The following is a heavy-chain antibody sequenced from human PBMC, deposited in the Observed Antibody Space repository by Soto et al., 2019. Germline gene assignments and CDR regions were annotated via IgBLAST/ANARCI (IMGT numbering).Heavy chain of an antibody. CDR3: ARDLGESSGWDAGYFDY. J-gene: IGHJ4*02. CDR1: GFTFSSYS. V-gene: IGHV3-21*01. D-gene: IGHD6-19*01. CDR2: ISSSSSYI. Sequence: EVQLVESGGGLVKPGGSLRLSCAASGFTFSSYSMNWVRQAPGKGLEWVSSISSSSSYIYYADSVKGRFTISRDNAKNSLYLQMNSLRAEDTAVYYCARDLGESSGWDAGYFDYWGQGTLVTVSS.